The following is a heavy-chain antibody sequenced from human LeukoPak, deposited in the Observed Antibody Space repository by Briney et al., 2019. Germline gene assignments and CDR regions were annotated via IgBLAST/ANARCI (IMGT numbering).Heavy chain of an antibody. CDR3: ARGVGIIDY. V-gene: IGHV3-66*01. J-gene: IGHJ4*02. Sequence: GGSLRLSCAASGFTFSSSEMNWVRQAPGKGLEWVSVIYSGGTTYYGDSVRGRFTISRDNSKNTLYPQMNSLRAEDTAVYYCARGVGIIDYWGQGTLVTVSS. CDR1: GFTFSSSE. D-gene: IGHD7-27*01. CDR2: IYSGGTT.